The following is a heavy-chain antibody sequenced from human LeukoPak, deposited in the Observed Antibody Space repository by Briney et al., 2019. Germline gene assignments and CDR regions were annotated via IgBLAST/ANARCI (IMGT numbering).Heavy chain of an antibody. CDR2: ISWNSGSV. J-gene: IGHJ4*02. V-gene: IGHV3-9*01. CDR1: GYTFDDYA. Sequence: GGSLRLSCAASGYTFDDYAMHWVRQAPGKGLEWVSGISWNSGSVGYADSVKGRFTISRDNAKNYLYLQMNSLRAEDTALYYCAKDISVWGDIPNSYFDYGAREPWSPSPQ. D-gene: IGHD7-27*01. CDR3: AKDISVWGDIPNSYFDY.